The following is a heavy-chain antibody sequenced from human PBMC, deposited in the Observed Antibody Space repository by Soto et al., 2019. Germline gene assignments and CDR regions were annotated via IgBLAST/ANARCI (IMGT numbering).Heavy chain of an antibody. CDR2: IYYSGST. D-gene: IGHD2-2*01. CDR3: ARKVVPADYYFDY. CDR1: GGSISSGDYY. V-gene: IGHV4-30-4*01. Sequence: SETLSLTCTVSGGSISSGDYYWSWIRQPPGKGLEWIGYIYYSGSTYYNPSLKSRVTISVDTSKNQFSLKLSSVTAADTAVYYCARKVVPADYYFDYWGQGTLVTVSS. J-gene: IGHJ4*02.